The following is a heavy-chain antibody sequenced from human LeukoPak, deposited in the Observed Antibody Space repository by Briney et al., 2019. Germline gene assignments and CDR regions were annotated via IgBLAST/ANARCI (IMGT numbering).Heavy chain of an antibody. Sequence: ASVKVSCKASGYTFTNYAMNWVRQAPGQGLEWMGWINTNTGNAAYAQGFTGRFVFSLDTSVSTAYLQISSLKAEDTAVYYCARSGGSGSYYARYYYYYMDVWGKGTTVTVSS. J-gene: IGHJ6*03. CDR1: GYTFTNYA. CDR2: INTNTGNA. V-gene: IGHV7-4-1*02. CDR3: ARSGGSGSYYARYYYYYMDV. D-gene: IGHD3-10*01.